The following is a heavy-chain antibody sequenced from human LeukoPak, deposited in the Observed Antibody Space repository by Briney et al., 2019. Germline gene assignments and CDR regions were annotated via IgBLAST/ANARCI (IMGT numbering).Heavy chain of an antibody. CDR1: GDSISTYH. CDR3: ASDKRHSYGRYFAH. CDR2: MQSSGNS. V-gene: IGHV4-59*01. J-gene: IGHJ4*02. D-gene: IGHD5-18*01. Sequence: SETLSLTCSVSGDSISTYHWNWVRERPGKGLEWIGYMQSSGNSNYNPSLKSRVFMSVDTSKNQFVLNLMSVTAADTAVYYCASDKRHSYGRYFAHWGQGMLVSVSS.